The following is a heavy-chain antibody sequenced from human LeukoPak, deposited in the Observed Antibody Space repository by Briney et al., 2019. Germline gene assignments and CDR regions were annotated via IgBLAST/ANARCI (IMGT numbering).Heavy chain of an antibody. CDR3: ARLGNRYSDL. V-gene: IGHV3-7*01. CDR2: IKQDGSEK. J-gene: IGHJ2*01. CDR1: GFTFCTYW. Sequence: GGSLRLSCAAWGFTFCTYWMMCVRQAPGKGVEWVAYIKQDGSEKYYVDSVKGRFTLSRDNASNSVYLQMTSLRAADTAVYYCARLGNRYSDLWGRGTLVTVSS. D-gene: IGHD4-23*01.